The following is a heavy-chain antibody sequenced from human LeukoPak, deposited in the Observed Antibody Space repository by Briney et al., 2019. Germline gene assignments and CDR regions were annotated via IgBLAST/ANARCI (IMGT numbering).Heavy chain of an antibody. Sequence: GGSLTLSCEASGLTFSRNWMSWVRQAPGKGLKWVANINPDGSQKYYVDSVKGRFTISRDNTKSSLYLQMNSLGAEDTAVYYCARLLGTATTFDYWGQGTLLTVSS. D-gene: IGHD5-24*01. V-gene: IGHV3-7*01. CDR3: ARLLGTATTFDY. CDR2: INPDGSQK. J-gene: IGHJ4*02. CDR1: GLTFSRNW.